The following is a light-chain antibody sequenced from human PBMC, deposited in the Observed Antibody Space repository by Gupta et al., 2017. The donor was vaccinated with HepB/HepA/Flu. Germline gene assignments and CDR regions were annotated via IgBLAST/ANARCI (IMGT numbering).Light chain of an antibody. V-gene: IGLV1-44*01. CDR3: AALDDIMNGVV. Sequence: QSVLSPTPSASGTPGPRVTISCSGSSSNVGSNTANWYQQLPGTAPKLLIYSNNQRPSEVPDRFSASKSATSASMAISWLHAEDVANYYCAALDDIMNGVVFGGGTKRTVL. CDR2: SNN. J-gene: IGLJ2*01. CDR1: SSNVGSNT.